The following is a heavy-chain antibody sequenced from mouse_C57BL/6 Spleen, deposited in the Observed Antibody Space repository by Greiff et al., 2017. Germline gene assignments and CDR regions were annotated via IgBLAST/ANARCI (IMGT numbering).Heavy chain of an antibody. D-gene: IGHD1-1*01. CDR2: ISYDGSN. CDR1: GYSITSGYY. CDR3: ARRYYGSRNWYFDV. J-gene: IGHJ1*03. Sequence: VQLKESGPGLVKPSQSLSLTCSVTGYSITSGYYWNWIRQFPGNKLEWMGYISYDGSNNYNPSLKNRISITRDTSKNQFFLKLNSVTTEDTATYYCARRYYGSRNWYFDVWGTGTTVTVSS. V-gene: IGHV3-6*01.